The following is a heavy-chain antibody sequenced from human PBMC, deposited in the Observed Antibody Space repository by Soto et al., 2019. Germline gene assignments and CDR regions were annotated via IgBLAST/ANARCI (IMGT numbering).Heavy chain of an antibody. D-gene: IGHD6-19*01. CDR3: TTDFYMTTIAVRFDH. V-gene: IGHV3-15*07. Sequence: GGSLRLSCAASGFTFTNAWINWVRQAPGKGLEWVGRIKSKLDGGTTDFAASVKGRFAISRDDSTHMVYLQMTSLKTEDTAIYYCTTDFYMTTIAVRFDHWGHGTLVTVAS. CDR1: GFTFTNAW. CDR2: IKSKLDGGTT. J-gene: IGHJ4*01.